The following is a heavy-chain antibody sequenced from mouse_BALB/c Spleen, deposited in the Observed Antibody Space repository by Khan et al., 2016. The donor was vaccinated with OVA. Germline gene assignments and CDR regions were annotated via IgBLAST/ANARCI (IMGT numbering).Heavy chain of an antibody. Sequence: QVQLKESGPGLVAPSQSLSITCTVSGFSLTGYGVNWVRQPPGKGLEWLGMIWGDGSTDYNSALKSRLSISKDNSKSPVFLTMNSLQTDDTARYYSARGLRVGGCAYWGQGTMVTVSA. J-gene: IGHJ3*01. CDR1: GFSLTGYG. CDR2: IWGDGST. V-gene: IGHV2-6-7*01. D-gene: IGHD1-1*01. CDR3: ARGLRVGGCAY.